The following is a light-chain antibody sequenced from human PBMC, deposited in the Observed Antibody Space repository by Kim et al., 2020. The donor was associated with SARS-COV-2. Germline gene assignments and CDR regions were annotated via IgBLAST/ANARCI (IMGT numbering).Light chain of an antibody. J-gene: IGKJ4*01. CDR2: AAS. V-gene: IGKV1-17*01. CDR3: LQYDTYPS. CDR1: QGIRNF. Sequence: SASVGDRVTITCRASQGIRNFLAWYQQRPGKAPKRLIYAASSLQSGVPSRFSGSGSGTEFTLTITSLQPDDFATYYCLQYDTYPSFGGGTKVDIK.